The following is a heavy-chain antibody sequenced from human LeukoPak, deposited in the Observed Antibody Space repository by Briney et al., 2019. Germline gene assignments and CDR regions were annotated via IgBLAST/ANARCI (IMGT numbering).Heavy chain of an antibody. J-gene: IGHJ4*02. D-gene: IGHD4-17*01. CDR2: ISWNSGSI. Sequence: VXHAXXXXLEXVSGISWNSGSIGYADSEKGRFTISRDNAKNSLYLQMNSLRAEDTALYYCAKDTDYDPSYFDYWGQGTLVTVSS. V-gene: IGHV3-9*01. CDR3: AKDTDYDPSYFDY.